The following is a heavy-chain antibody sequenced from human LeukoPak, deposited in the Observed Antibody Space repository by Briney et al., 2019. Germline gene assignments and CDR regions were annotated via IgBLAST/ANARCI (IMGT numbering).Heavy chain of an antibody. CDR1: GGSISNDNR. J-gene: IGHJ4*02. CDR2: IHPGGST. V-gene: IGHV4-4*02. CDR3: ATYYDNSGYRLDY. D-gene: IGHD3-22*01. Sequence: TETLSLTCAVSGGSISNDNRWTWVRQPPGKGLEWIGEIHPGGSTNYNPSLKSRVTMSMDKSKNHFSLELNSVTAADTAVYYCATYYDNSGYRLDYWGQGTLVTVSS.